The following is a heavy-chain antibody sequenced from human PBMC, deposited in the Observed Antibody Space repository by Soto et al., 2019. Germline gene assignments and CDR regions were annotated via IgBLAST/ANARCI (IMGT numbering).Heavy chain of an antibody. CDR1: GGSFSGYY. CDR2: INHSGST. CDR3: ARGGKLGSASDFDY. Sequence: QVQLQQWGAGLLKPSETLSLTCAVYGGSFSGYYWSWIRQPPGKGLEWIGEINHSGSTNYNPSLNSRVTIAVDTSKNQFSLKLSSVTAADTAVYYCARGGKLGSASDFDYWGQGTLVTVSS. J-gene: IGHJ4*02. V-gene: IGHV4-34*01. D-gene: IGHD2-15*01.